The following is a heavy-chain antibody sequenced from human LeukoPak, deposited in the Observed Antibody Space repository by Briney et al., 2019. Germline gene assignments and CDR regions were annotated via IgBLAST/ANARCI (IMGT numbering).Heavy chain of an antibody. CDR2: ISGSGDST. J-gene: IGHJ4*02. V-gene: IGHV3-23*01. CDR3: AKVLLWFGEYDN. CDR1: GFTFSSYA. D-gene: IGHD3-10*01. Sequence: GGSLRLSCAASGFTFSSYAMSWVRQAPGKGLEWVSAISGSGDSTCYADSVKGRFTISRDNSKNTLYLQMNSLRAEDTAVYYCAKVLLWFGEYDNWGQGTPVTVSS.